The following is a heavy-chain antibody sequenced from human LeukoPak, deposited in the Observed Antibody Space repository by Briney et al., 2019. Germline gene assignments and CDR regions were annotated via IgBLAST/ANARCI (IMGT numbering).Heavy chain of an antibody. CDR2: IKSRADGGTI. J-gene: IGHJ6*02. CDR3: ATDPYEFYYDSGGYYELPRYYYYSMDV. CDR1: GFAVSNNY. D-gene: IGHD3-22*01. Sequence: GGSLRLSCAASGFAVSNNYMSWVRQAPGKGLEWVDRIKSRADGGTINYAALVKGRFTISRDDSKDTLYLQMDSLRTEDTGLYYCATDPYEFYYDSGGYYELPRYYYYSMDVWGQGTTVTVSS. V-gene: IGHV3-15*01.